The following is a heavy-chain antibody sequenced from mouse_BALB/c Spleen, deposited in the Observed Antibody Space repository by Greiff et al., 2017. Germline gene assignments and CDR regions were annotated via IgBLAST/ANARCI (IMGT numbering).Heavy chain of an antibody. CDR1: GFSLTSYG. V-gene: IGHV2-9*02. D-gene: IGHD3-3*01. Sequence: VKVVESGPGLVAPSQSLSITCTVSGFSLTSYGVHWVRQPPGKGLEWLGVIWAGGGTNYNSALMSRLSISKDNSKSQVFLKMNSLQTDDTAMYYCARDGRAAWFAYWGQGTLVTVSA. CDR3: ARDGRAAWFAY. J-gene: IGHJ3*01. CDR2: IWAGGGT.